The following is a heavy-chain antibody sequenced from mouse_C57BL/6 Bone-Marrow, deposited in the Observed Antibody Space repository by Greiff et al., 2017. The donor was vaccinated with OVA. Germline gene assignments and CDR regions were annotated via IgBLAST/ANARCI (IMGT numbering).Heavy chain of an antibody. J-gene: IGHJ4*01. D-gene: IGHD2-2*01. V-gene: IGHV1-26*01. Sequence: VQLQQSGPELVKPGASVKISCKASGYTFTDYYMNWVKQSHGKSLEWIGDINPNNGGTSYNQKFKGKATLTVDKSSSTAYMELRSLTSEDSAVYYCARRGMVTTRYAMDYWGQGTSVTVSS. CDR2: INPNNGGT. CDR3: ARRGMVTTRYAMDY. CDR1: GYTFTDYY.